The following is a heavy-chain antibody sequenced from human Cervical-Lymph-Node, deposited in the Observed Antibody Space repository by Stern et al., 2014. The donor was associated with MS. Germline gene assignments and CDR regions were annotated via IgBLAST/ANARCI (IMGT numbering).Heavy chain of an antibody. CDR1: GFTFSSDG. J-gene: IGHJ6*02. V-gene: IGHV3-30*18. CDR3: AKGKGYSGYDVGYYYGMDV. CDR2: MYTEGSNN. Sequence: VQLEESGGGVVQPGRSLSLSCAASGFTFSSDGMYWVRQAPGKGLGLEGVMYTEGSNNHYADSVKGRFTISRDNSKNTLFLQMNSLKAEDTAVYYCAKGKGYSGYDVGYYYGMDVWGQGTTVTVSS. D-gene: IGHD5-12*01.